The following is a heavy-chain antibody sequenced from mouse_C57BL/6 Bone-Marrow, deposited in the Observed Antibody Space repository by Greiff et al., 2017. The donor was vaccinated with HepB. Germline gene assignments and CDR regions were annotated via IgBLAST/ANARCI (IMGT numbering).Heavy chain of an antibody. D-gene: IGHD2-2*01. CDR2: IHPSDSDT. Sequence: QVHVKQPGAELVKPGASVKVSCKASGYTFTSYWMHWVKQRPGQGLEWIGRIHPSDSDTNYNQKFKGKATLTVDKSSSTAYMQLSSLTSEDSAVYYCTVRSTMVTSYFDYWGQGTTLTVSS. J-gene: IGHJ2*01. CDR1: GYTFTSYW. V-gene: IGHV1-74*01. CDR3: TVRSTMVTSYFDY.